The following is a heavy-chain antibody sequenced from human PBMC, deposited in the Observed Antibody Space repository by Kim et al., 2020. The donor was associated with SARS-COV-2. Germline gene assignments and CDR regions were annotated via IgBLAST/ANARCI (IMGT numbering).Heavy chain of an antibody. V-gene: IGHV1-24*01. Sequence: SVKVSCKVSGYTLTELSMHWVRQAPGKGLEWMGGFDPEDGETIYAQKFQGRVTMTEDTSTDTAYMELSSLRSEDTAVYYCATDLAVANTYYYGMDVWGQGTTVTVSS. CDR3: ATDLAVANTYYYGMDV. J-gene: IGHJ6*02. CDR1: GYTLTELS. D-gene: IGHD6-19*01. CDR2: FDPEDGET.